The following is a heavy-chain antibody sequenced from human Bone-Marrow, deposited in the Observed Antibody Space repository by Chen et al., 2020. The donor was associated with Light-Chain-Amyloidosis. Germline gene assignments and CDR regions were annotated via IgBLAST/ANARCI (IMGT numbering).Heavy chain of an antibody. D-gene: IGHD6-6*01. V-gene: IGHV3-48*03. CDR1: GFTFSSYE. CDR2: ISSSGSTI. Sequence: EVQLVESGGGLVQPGGSLRLSCAASGFTFSSYEMNWVRQAPGKGLEWVSYISSSGSTIYYADSVKGGVTISRDNAKNSLYLQMNSLRAEDTAVYYCARSCGGQLVHGAFDIWGQGTMVTVSS. J-gene: IGHJ3*02. CDR3: ARSCGGQLVHGAFDI.